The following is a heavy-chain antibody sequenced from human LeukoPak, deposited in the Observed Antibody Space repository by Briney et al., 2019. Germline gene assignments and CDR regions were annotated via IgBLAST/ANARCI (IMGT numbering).Heavy chain of an antibody. CDR1: GGSISSYY. V-gene: IGHV4-59*08. CDR2: IYYSGST. CDR3: ARRTGSSWYSVIDP. D-gene: IGHD6-13*01. Sequence: SETLSLTCTVSGGSISSYYWSWIRQPPGKGLEWIGYIYYSGSTNYNPSLKSRVTISVDTSKNQFSLKLSSVTAADTAVHYCARRTGSSWYSVIDPWGQGTLVTVSS. J-gene: IGHJ5*02.